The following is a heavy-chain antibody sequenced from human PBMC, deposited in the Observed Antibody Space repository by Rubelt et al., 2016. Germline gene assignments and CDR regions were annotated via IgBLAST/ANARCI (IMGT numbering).Heavy chain of an antibody. V-gene: IGHV3-30*04. CDR3: ARDRRLRLGELSLDPYYYYYGMDV. CDR2: ISYDGSNK. Sequence: EWVAVISYDGSNKYYADSVKGRFTISRDNSKNTLYLQMNSLRAEDTAVYYCARDRRLRLGELSLDPYYYYYGMDVWGQGTTVTVSS. D-gene: IGHD3-16*02. J-gene: IGHJ6*02.